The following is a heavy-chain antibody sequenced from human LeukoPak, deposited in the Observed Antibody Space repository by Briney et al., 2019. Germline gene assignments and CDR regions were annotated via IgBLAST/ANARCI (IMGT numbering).Heavy chain of an antibody. Sequence: PSETLSLTCTVSGGSISDSSSYWGWIRQPPGKGLEWVASIYYSGSTYYNPSLKSRVSISVDTSKNQFSLKLSSVTAADTAVYYCARHPYYDSNGSFDYWGQGTLVTVSS. CDR1: GGSISDSSSY. J-gene: IGHJ4*02. D-gene: IGHD3-22*01. V-gene: IGHV4-39*01. CDR2: IYYSGST. CDR3: ARHPYYDSNGSFDY.